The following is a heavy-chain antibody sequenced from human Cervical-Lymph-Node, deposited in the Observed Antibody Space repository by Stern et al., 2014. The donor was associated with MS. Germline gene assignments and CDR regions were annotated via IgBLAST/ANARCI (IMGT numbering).Heavy chain of an antibody. J-gene: IGHJ4*02. V-gene: IGHV3-74*02. CDR1: GFNFRTYW. CDR3: ASAYRAS. D-gene: IGHD1-1*01. CDR2: INGDGTVS. Sequence: VQLVESGGGIVQPGGSLMISCVASGFNFRTYWMHWVRQGPGKGLEWVSRINGDGTVSTYADSVSGRFTISRNNANNTMSLQLDNLRVEDTAIYYCASAYRASWGQGTLVTVST.